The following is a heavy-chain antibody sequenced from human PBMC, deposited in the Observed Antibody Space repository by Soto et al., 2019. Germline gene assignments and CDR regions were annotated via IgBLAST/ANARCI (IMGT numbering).Heavy chain of an antibody. V-gene: IGHV3-33*01. CDR3: ARNPSGVDLASMKD. CDR2: IRNDGISK. Sequence: QMLLVESGGGVVQPGMSLRLSCAASGLTFSTQGMHWVRQAPGKGLEWVAVIRNDGISKHCADSVKGRFTISRDNSKNTLFLQMDSLRAEDTATYYCARNPSGVDLASMKDWGRGTLVTVSS. J-gene: IGHJ4*02. CDR1: GLTFSTQG. D-gene: IGHD3-22*01.